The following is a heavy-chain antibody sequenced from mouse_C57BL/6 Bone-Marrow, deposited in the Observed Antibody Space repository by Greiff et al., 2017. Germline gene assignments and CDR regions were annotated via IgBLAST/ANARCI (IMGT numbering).Heavy chain of an antibody. Sequence: QVQLQQPGAELVMPGASVTLSCKASGYTFTSYWMHWVKQRPGQGLEWIGEIDPSDSYSNYNQKFKGKSTLTVDKSSSTAYMQLSSLTSEDSAVYYCARSPRLLQAWFAYWGQGTLVTVSA. CDR1: GYTFTSYW. J-gene: IGHJ3*01. V-gene: IGHV1-69*01. D-gene: IGHD2-3*01. CDR3: ARSPRLLQAWFAY. CDR2: IDPSDSYS.